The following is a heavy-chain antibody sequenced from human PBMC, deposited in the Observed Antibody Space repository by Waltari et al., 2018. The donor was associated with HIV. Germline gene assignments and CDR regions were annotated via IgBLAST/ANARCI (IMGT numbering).Heavy chain of an antibody. Sequence: EVQLVESGGAVVQPGRSLRLSCAASGFMFDDYAMDWVRQAPGKGLEWVSGISWNGRTTVYADSVKGRFTISRDNAKDALYLQLSSLRPEDTAFYYCAKDSRELVGYYFDYWGLGTLVTVSS. CDR2: ISWNGRTT. CDR1: GFMFDDYA. CDR3: AKDSRELVGYYFDY. D-gene: IGHD1-26*01. V-gene: IGHV3-9*01. J-gene: IGHJ4*01.